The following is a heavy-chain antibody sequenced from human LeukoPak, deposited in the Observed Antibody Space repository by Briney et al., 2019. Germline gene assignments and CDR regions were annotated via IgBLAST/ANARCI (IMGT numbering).Heavy chain of an antibody. CDR1: GYSISSGYY. Sequence: PSETLSLTCTVSGYSISSGYYWGWIRQPPGKGLEWIGSIYHSGSTNYNPSLKSRVTISVDTSKNQFSLKLSSVTAADTAVYYCARAHSWDYFDYWGQGTLVTVSS. CDR2: IYHSGST. CDR3: ARAHSWDYFDY. J-gene: IGHJ4*02. V-gene: IGHV4-38-2*02. D-gene: IGHD2-15*01.